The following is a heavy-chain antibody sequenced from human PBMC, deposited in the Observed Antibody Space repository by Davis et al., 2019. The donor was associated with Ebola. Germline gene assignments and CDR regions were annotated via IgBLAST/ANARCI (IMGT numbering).Heavy chain of an antibody. CDR3: ARDDRGDIVATMRVDYGMDV. CDR2: INPSGGST. V-gene: IGHV1-46*01. D-gene: IGHD5-12*01. CDR1: GYTFTSYY. J-gene: IGHJ6*02. Sequence: AASVKVSCKASGYTFTSYYMHWVRQAPGQGLEWMGIINPSGGSTSYAQKFQGRVTMTRDTSTSTVYMELSSLRSEDTAVYYCARDDRGDIVATMRVDYGMDVWGQGTTVTVS.